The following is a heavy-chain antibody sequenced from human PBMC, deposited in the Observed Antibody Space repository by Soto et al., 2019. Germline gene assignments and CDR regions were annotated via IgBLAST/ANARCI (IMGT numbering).Heavy chain of an antibody. CDR1: GFTFSSYA. Sequence: PGGSLRLSCAASGFTFSSYAMHWVRQAPGKGLEWVAVISYDGSNKYYADSVKGRFTISRDNSKNTLYLQMNSLRAEDTAVYYCARGQLHQSTAMVKPWAFDIWGQGTMVTVSS. J-gene: IGHJ3*02. CDR2: ISYDGSNK. CDR3: ARGQLHQSTAMVKPWAFDI. D-gene: IGHD5-18*01. V-gene: IGHV3-30-3*01.